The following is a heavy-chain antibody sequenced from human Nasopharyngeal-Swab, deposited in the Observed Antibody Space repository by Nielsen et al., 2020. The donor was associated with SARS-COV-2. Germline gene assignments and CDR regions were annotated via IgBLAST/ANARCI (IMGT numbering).Heavy chain of an antibody. CDR2: INSDGSST. J-gene: IGHJ3*02. Sequence: WILQPPGKGLVWVSRINSDGSSTSYADSVKGRFTISRDNAKNTLYLQMNSLRAEDTAVYYCARDRIVGARGHDAFDIWGQGTMVTVSS. CDR3: ARDRIVGARGHDAFDI. V-gene: IGHV3-74*01. D-gene: IGHD1-26*01.